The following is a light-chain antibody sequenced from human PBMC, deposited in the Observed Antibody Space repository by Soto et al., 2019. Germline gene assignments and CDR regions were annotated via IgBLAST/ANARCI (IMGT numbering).Light chain of an antibody. V-gene: IGKV3-15*01. Sequence: ELVMTQSPASLTTSPGERVTLSCRASQNIRSSLAWYQQRPGQAPRLLIYDASTRATGIPPRFSGGGSGTEFTVTISSLQSEDFAIYYCQQYDIWPPYTFGQGTKVDFK. CDR1: QNIRSS. CDR3: QQYDIWPPYT. J-gene: IGKJ2*01. CDR2: DAS.